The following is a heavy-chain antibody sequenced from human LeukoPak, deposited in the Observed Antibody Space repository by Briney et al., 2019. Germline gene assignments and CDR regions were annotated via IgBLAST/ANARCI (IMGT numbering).Heavy chain of an antibody. Sequence: GASVKVSCKASGYTFTGYYMHWVRQAPGQGLEWMGWINPNSGGTKYAQKFQGRVTMTRDTSISTAYMELSRLGSDDTAVYYCASGLFSGSYYYYLDYWGQGTLVTVSS. CDR1: GYTFTGYY. CDR3: ASGLFSGSYYYYLDY. CDR2: INPNSGGT. J-gene: IGHJ4*02. V-gene: IGHV1-2*02. D-gene: IGHD3-10*02.